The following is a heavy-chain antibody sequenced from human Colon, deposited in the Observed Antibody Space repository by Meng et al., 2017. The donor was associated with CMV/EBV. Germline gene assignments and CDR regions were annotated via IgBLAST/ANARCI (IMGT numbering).Heavy chain of an antibody. CDR3: ARPGCSSTSCYPYNWFDP. J-gene: IGHJ5*02. D-gene: IGHD2-2*01. Sequence: GPLRLSCTVSGGSISSSSYYWGWIRQPPGKGLEWIGSIYYSGSTYYNPSLKSRVTISVDTSKNQFSLKLSSVTAADTAVYYCARPGCSSTSCYPYNWFDPWGQGTLVTVSS. CDR1: GGSISSSSYY. V-gene: IGHV4-39*01. CDR2: IYYSGST.